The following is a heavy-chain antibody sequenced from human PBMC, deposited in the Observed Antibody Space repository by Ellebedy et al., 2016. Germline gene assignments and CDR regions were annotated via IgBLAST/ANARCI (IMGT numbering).Heavy chain of an antibody. V-gene: IGHV4-38-2*02. CDR1: GYSLRSAYY. CDR2: IYHSESR. Sequence: SETLSLXXTVSGYSLRSAYYWGWIRQPPGKGLEWIASIYHSESRCYNPSLKSRVTMSVDSSKNQVSLRLSSVTAADTAVYYCARLGYCNNDACPWGQGTLVTVSS. J-gene: IGHJ5*02. CDR3: ARLGYCNNDACP. D-gene: IGHD2-8*01.